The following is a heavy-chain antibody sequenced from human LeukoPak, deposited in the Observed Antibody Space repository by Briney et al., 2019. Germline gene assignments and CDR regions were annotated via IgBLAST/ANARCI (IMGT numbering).Heavy chain of an antibody. CDR3: ARGTIFGVVTYAFDI. J-gene: IGHJ3*02. CDR1: GYTFTGYY. V-gene: IGHV1-2*02. D-gene: IGHD3-3*01. CDR2: INPNSGGT. Sequence: ASVKVSCKASGYTFTGYYMHWVRQAPGQELEWMGWINPNSGGTNYAQKFQGRVTMTRDTSISTAYMELSRLRSDDTAVYYCARGTIFGVVTYAFDIWGQGTMVTVSS.